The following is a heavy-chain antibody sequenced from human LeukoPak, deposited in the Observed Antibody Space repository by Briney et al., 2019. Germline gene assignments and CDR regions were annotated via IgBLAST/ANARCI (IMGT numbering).Heavy chain of an antibody. J-gene: IGHJ4*02. CDR1: GFTFGDHA. CDR2: ITGNGGST. CDR3: AKVRSVAGTLDFSDS. D-gene: IGHD6-19*01. Sequence: GGSLRLSCAASGFTFGDHAMHWVRQAPGQGLEWVSLITGNGGSTYYADSVKGRFAISRDNRKNSLYLQMNSLRTEDTALYYCAKVRSVAGTLDFSDSWGQGTLVTVSS. V-gene: IGHV3-43*02.